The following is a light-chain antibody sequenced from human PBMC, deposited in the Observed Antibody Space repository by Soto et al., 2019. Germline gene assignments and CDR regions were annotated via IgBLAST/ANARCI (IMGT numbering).Light chain of an antibody. CDR3: AAWDDPFHGPV. Sequence: QSVLTQPPSVSGAPRQTVTISCSGSTSNIGHNGVNWYQQFPGKSPKLLIFFDDMLASGVSDRFSGSKSGTSASLAISGLQSEDEADYYCAAWDDPFHGPVFGGGTKLTVL. J-gene: IGLJ2*01. V-gene: IGLV1-36*01. CDR1: TSNIGHNG. CDR2: FDD.